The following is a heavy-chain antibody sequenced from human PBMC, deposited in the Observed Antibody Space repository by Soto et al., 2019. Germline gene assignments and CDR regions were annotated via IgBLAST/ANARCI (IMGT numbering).Heavy chain of an antibody. CDR3: ATWQGSLHFHY. V-gene: IGHV3-33*01. CDR2: IWDDGRRK. J-gene: IGHJ4*02. CDR1: GFTFSLYG. Sequence: GGSLRLSCAASGFTFSLYGMHWVRQAPGKGLEWGAAIWDDGRRKDYADSVKDRLFISRDNSKNTLYLQLDSLRPEDTAVYYCATWQGSLHFHYWGQGTLVTVSS.